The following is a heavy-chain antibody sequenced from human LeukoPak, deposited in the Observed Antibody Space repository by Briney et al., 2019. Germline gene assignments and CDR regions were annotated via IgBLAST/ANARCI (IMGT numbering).Heavy chain of an antibody. CDR2: IKSDGSST. D-gene: IGHD2-15*01. CDR1: GFTFTSYW. J-gene: IGHJ6*02. CDR3: AKAYCSGGSCYSHYYYGMDV. V-gene: IGHV3-74*01. Sequence: GGSLRLSCAASGFTFTSYWMHWVRQGPGKGLEWVSRIKSDGSSTNYADSVKGRFTISRDNAKNSLYLQMNSLRAEDTALYYCAKAYCSGGSCYSHYYYGMDVWGQGTTVTVSS.